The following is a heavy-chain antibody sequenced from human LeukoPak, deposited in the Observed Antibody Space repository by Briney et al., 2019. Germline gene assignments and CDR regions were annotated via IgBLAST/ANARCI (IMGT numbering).Heavy chain of an antibody. CDR3: AREYNDVVVPADPYYYYYMDV. V-gene: IGHV4-4*07. Sequence: SETLSLTCTASGGSISIYYWSWLRQPAGKGLEWIGRIYTSGSTNYNPSLKSRVTMSVDTSKNQFSLKLSSVTAADTAVYYCAREYNDVVVPADPYYYYYMDVWGKGTTVTVSS. J-gene: IGHJ6*03. D-gene: IGHD2-2*01. CDR2: IYTSGST. CDR1: GGSISIYY.